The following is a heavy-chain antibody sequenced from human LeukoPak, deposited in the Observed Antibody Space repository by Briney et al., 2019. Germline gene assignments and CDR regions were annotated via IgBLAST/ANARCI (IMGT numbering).Heavy chain of an antibody. CDR1: GYSISSGYY. J-gene: IGHJ4*02. CDR2: IYHSGST. CDR3: ARAGVGAIYFDY. D-gene: IGHD1-26*01. V-gene: IGHV4-38-2*02. Sequence: SETLSLTCTVSGYSISSGYYWGWIRQPPGKGLEWIGSIYHSGSTYYNPSLKSRVTISVDTSKNQFSLKLSSVTAADTAVYYCARAGVGAIYFDYWGQGTLVTVSS.